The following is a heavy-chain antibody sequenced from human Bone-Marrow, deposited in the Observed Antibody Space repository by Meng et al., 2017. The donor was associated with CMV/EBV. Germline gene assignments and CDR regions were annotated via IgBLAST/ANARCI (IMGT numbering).Heavy chain of an antibody. Sequence: FTFSSYGMSWVRQAPGKGLEWLSSITSSSAFIYYADSVKGRFTISRDNAKNSLYLQMNSLRAEDTAVYYCARDYVRTAMVTRYYFDNWGQGTLVTVSS. J-gene: IGHJ4*02. CDR2: ITSSSAFI. CDR3: ARDYVRTAMVTRYYFDN. V-gene: IGHV3-21*01. D-gene: IGHD2-21*02. CDR1: FTFSSYG.